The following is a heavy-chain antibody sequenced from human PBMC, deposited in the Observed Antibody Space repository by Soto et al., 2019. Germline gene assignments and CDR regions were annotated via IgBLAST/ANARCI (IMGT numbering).Heavy chain of an antibody. CDR1: GDSVSSNSAA. Sequence: PSQTLSLTCAISGDSVSSNSAAWNWIRQSPSRGLEWLGRTYYRSKWYNDYAVSVKSRITINPDTSKNQFSLQLNSVTPEDTAVYYCARGEVGITAAFSLYYYYMDVWGKGTTVTVSS. J-gene: IGHJ6*03. CDR3: ARGEVGITAAFSLYYYYMDV. CDR2: TYYRSKWYN. V-gene: IGHV6-1*01. D-gene: IGHD6-13*01.